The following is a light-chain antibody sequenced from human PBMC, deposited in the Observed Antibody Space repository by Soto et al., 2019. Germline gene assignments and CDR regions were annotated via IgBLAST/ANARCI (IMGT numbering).Light chain of an antibody. CDR2: GAS. CDR3: QQYGTTPWT. V-gene: IGKV3-20*01. Sequence: ENVLTQSPGTLSLSPGERATLSCRASQSVSSSYLAWYQQKPGQAPRLLIYGASSRATGLPDRFSGSVSGTDFTLTISRLEPEDFAVYYCQQYGTTPWTFGQGTKVEIK. CDR1: QSVSSSY. J-gene: IGKJ1*01.